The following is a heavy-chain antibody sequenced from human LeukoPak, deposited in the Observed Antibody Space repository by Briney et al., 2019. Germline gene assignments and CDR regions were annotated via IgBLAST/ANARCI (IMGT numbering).Heavy chain of an antibody. J-gene: IGHJ3*01. CDR2: IKQDGSDK. D-gene: IGHD3-22*01. CDR1: GFTFNNYW. CDR3: ARDSIPGYDSSGYMVAFDL. V-gene: IGHV3-7*05. Sequence: RAGGSLRLSCAASGFTFNNYWMTWVRQAPGKGLEWVANIKQDGSDKYYVDSGKGRFIISRDTAKNSLYLQMNSLRAEDTAVYYCARDSIPGYDSSGYMVAFDLWGQGTMVTVSS.